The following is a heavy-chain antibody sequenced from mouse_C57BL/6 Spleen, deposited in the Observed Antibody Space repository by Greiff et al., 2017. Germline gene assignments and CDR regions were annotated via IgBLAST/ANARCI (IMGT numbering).Heavy chain of an antibody. V-gene: IGHV1-39*01. Sequence: VQLQQSGPELVKPGASVKISFKASGYSFTDYNMNWVKQSNGKSLEWIGVINPNYGTTSYNQKFKGKAPLTVDQSSSTAYMQLNSLTSEDSAVYYCAKGGNYDPAWFAYWDQGTLVTVSA. CDR2: INPNYGTT. CDR3: AKGGNYDPAWFAY. J-gene: IGHJ3*01. CDR1: GYSFTDYN. D-gene: IGHD2-1*01.